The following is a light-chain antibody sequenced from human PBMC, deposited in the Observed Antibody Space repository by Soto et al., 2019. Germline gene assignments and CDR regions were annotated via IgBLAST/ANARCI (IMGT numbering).Light chain of an antibody. J-gene: IGKJ1*01. V-gene: IGKV3-20*01. CDR1: QSVSNNY. Sequence: EIVLTQSPGTLSLSPGERATLSCRASQSVSNNYLAWYQQKPDQAPRLLIYGASNRATGITDSFSGSGSGTDFTLTSSRLEPEDFAVYYCQQYGTSGTFGEGTKVEIK. CDR3: QQYGTSGT. CDR2: GAS.